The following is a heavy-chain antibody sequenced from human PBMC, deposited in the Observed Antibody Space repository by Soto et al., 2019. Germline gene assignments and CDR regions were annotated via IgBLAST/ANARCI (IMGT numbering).Heavy chain of an antibody. V-gene: IGHV1-8*02. CDR2: MNPNSGNT. Sequence: QVQLVQSGAEVKKPGSSVKVSCKASGGTFSSYAISWVRQAPGQGLEWMGGMNPNSGNTGYAQKFQGRVTMTRNTSISTAYMELSSLRSEDTAVYYCARARRYSSSWYYYYGMDVWGQGTTVTVSS. D-gene: IGHD6-13*01. CDR3: ARARRYSSSWYYYYGMDV. CDR1: GGTFSSYA. J-gene: IGHJ6*02.